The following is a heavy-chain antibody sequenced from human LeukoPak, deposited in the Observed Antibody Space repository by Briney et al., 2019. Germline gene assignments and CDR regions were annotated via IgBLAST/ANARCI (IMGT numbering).Heavy chain of an antibody. CDR3: AKDSYDILTGYSGDYYYYYMDV. V-gene: IGHV3-30*02. D-gene: IGHD3-9*01. J-gene: IGHJ6*03. CDR1: GFTFSSYG. Sequence: GGSLRLSCAASGFTFSSYGMHWVRQAPGKGLEWVAFIRYDGSNKYYADSVKGRFTISRDNSKNTLYLQMNSLRAEDTAVYYCAKDSYDILTGYSGDYYYYYMDVWGKGTTVTISS. CDR2: IRYDGSNK.